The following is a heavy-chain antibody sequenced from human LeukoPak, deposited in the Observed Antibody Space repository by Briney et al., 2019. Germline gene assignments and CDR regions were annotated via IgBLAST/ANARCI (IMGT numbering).Heavy chain of an antibody. V-gene: IGHV4-59*01. CDR1: GVSISSYY. CDR3: ARGQLAVD. CDR2: IYYSGST. Sequence: SETLSLTCTVPGVSISSYYWSWIRQPPGKGLEWIGYIYYSGSTNYNPSLKSRVTISVDTSKNQFSLKLSSVTAADTAVYYCARGQLAVDWGQGTLVTVSS. J-gene: IGHJ4*02. D-gene: IGHD6-6*01.